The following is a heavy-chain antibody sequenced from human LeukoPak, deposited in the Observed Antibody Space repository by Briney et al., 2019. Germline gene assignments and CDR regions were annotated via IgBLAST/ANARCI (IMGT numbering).Heavy chain of an antibody. J-gene: IGHJ6*03. Sequence: SETLSLTCTVSSASISSSSYYWGWIRQPPGKGLEWIGSIYYSGSTYYNPSLKSRVTISVDTSKNQFSLKLSSVTAAYTAVYYCARQSVGRDYYYYYMDVWGKGTTVTVSS. CDR2: IYYSGST. CDR3: ARQSVGRDYYYYYMDV. V-gene: IGHV4-39*01. CDR1: SASISSSSYY.